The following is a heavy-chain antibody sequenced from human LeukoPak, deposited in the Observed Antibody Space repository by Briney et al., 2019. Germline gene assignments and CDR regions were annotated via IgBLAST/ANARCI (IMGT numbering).Heavy chain of an antibody. V-gene: IGHV4-59*01. CDR1: GGSISSYY. D-gene: IGHD5-24*01. CDR2: IYYSGST. CDR3: ARDDDGAIDY. Sequence: SETLSLTCTVSGGSISSYYWSWIRQPPGKGLEWIGHIYYSGSTNYNPSLKSRVTISVDTSKNQFSLKLSSVTAADTAVYYCARDDDGAIDYWGQGTLVTVSS. J-gene: IGHJ4*02.